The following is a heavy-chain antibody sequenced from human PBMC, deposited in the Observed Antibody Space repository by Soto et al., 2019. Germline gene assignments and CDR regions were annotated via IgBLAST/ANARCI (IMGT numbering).Heavy chain of an antibody. CDR1: GFTFSDHF. CDR3: ARAGFRSDTYSSTWIDY. CDR2: ITNKRNKYKT. Sequence: GGSLRLSCAASGFTFSDHFMDWVRQAPGKGLEWVGRITNKRNKYKTDYAASVKGRFTISRDDSKKSLYLQMNRLKTEDTAVYYCARAGFRSDTYSSTWIDYWGQGSLVTVSS. V-gene: IGHV3-72*01. J-gene: IGHJ4*02. D-gene: IGHD6-13*01.